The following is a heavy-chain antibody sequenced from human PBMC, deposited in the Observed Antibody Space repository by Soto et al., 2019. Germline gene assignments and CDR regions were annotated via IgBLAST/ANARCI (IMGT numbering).Heavy chain of an antibody. Sequence: QVQLVESGGGVVQPGRSMRLTCAASGFTFSTYAMHWVRQAPGKGLEWLAFISYAGRNIYYADSVKGRFTIYSDNSKNPVYLQKSGARVEDTAIYYCARYLSRGMTKIGLERHYWDQGILVTVSS. CDR2: ISYAGRNI. CDR1: GFTFSTYA. J-gene: IGHJ4*02. D-gene: IGHD3-22*01. V-gene: IGHV3-30*04. CDR3: ARYLSRGMTKIGLERHY.